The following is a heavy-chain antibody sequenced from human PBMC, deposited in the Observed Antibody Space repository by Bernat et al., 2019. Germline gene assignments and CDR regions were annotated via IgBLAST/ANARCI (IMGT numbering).Heavy chain of an antibody. J-gene: IGHJ4*02. V-gene: IGHV3-15*07. CDR1: GFTFSNAW. Sequence: EVQLVESGGGLVKPGGSLRLSCAASGFTFSNAWMNWVRQAPGKGLEWVGRIKSKTDGGTTDYAAPVKGRFTISRDDSKNTLYLQMNSLKTEDTAVYYCTIFDYYDSSGYYYPLDYWGQGTLVTVSS. CDR2: IKSKTDGGTT. D-gene: IGHD3-22*01. CDR3: TIFDYYDSSGYYYPLDY.